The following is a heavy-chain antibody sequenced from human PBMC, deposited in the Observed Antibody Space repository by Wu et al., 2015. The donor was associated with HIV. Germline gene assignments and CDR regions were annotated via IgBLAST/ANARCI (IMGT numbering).Heavy chain of an antibody. CDR2: ISAYNGNT. J-gene: IGHJ4*02. CDR1: GYTFTSYG. D-gene: IGHD5-18*01. V-gene: IGHV1-18*01. CDR3: ARLLTSGDTAMVMDY. Sequence: QVQLVQSGAEVKKPGASVKVSCKASGYTFTSYGISWVRQAPGQGLEWMGWISAYNGNTNYAQKLQGRVTMTTDTSTSTAYMELRSLRSDDTAVYYXARLLTSGDTAMVMDYWGPGNAGHRLL.